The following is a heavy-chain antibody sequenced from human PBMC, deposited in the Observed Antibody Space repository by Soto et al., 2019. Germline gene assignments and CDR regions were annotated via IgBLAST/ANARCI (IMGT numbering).Heavy chain of an antibody. V-gene: IGHV3-30*18. J-gene: IGHJ6*03. CDR2: ISYDGSNK. CDR3: AKGVVQLAYYYYYMDV. CDR1: GGTFSSYG. Sequence: SCKASGGTFSSYGMHWVRQAPGKGLEWVAVISYDGSNKYYADSVKGRFTISRDNSKNTLYLQMNSLRAEDTAVYYCAKGVVQLAYYYYYMDVWGKGTTVTVSS. D-gene: IGHD6-6*01.